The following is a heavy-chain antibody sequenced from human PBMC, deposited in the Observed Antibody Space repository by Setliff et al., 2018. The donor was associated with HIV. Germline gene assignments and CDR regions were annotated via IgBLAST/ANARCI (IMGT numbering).Heavy chain of an antibody. CDR1: GYTLTELS. Sequence: ASVKVSCKVSGYTLTELSVYWVRQAPGKGLECMGSFDPEDGETIYSQKFQGRVTMTTDTSTSTAYMELRSLRSDDTAVYYCARRGHEVYGYYYYYYYMDVWGKGTTVTVSS. D-gene: IGHD2-8*01. CDR2: FDPEDGET. V-gene: IGHV1-24*01. CDR3: ARRGHEVYGYYYYYYYMDV. J-gene: IGHJ6*03.